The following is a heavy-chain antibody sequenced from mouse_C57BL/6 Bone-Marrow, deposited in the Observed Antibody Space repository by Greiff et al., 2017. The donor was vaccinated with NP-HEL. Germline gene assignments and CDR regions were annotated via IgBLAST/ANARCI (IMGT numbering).Heavy chain of an antibody. D-gene: IGHD1-1*01. CDR2: IDPENGDT. CDR1: GFNIKDDY. J-gene: IGHJ1*03. CDR3: TTPLFITTVVARYFDV. V-gene: IGHV14-4*01. Sequence: EVKPEESGAELVRPGASVKLSCTASGFNIKDDYMHWVKQRPEQGLEWIGWIDPENGDTEYASKFQGKATITADTSSNTAYLQLSSLTSEDTAVYYCTTPLFITTVVARYFDVWGTGTTVTVSS.